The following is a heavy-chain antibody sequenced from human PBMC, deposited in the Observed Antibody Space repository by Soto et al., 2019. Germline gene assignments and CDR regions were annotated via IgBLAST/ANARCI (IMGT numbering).Heavy chain of an antibody. Sequence: QVQLVESGGGVVQPGRSLRLSCAASGFTFSNHGMHWVRQAPGKGLEWVAVIPHDGSYQYYADSVKGRFTISRDNSKNTLYLQMNSLRAEDTAVYYCARDDEYEDNGFDYWGQGILVTVSS. CDR2: IPHDGSYQ. CDR3: ARDDEYEDNGFDY. V-gene: IGHV3-33*01. J-gene: IGHJ4*02. CDR1: GFTFSNHG. D-gene: IGHD1-1*01.